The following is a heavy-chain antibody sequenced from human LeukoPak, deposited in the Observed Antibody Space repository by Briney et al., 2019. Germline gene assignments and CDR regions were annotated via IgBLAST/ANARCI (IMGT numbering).Heavy chain of an antibody. Sequence: PGGSLRLSCAAPGFTFSNYAMSWVRQAPGKGLEWVSSIYFSGGNTYSADSVKGRFTISRDNSRNTLYLQMNSLRAEDTAVYYCAKDQGEAIVPRRFDYWGQGTLVTVSS. CDR3: AKDQGEAIVPRRFDY. V-gene: IGHV3-23*01. D-gene: IGHD6-6*01. J-gene: IGHJ4*02. CDR2: IYFSGGNT. CDR1: GFTFSNYA.